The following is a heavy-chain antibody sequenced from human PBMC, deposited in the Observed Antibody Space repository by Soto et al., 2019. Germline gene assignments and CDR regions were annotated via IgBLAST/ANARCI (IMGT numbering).Heavy chain of an antibody. CDR2: MYYSGST. J-gene: IGHJ5*02. CDR1: GGSIRSNTYS. D-gene: IGHD2-2*01. V-gene: IGHV4-39*01. Sequence: PSETLSLTCTVSGGSIRSNTYSWGWIRQPPGKGLEWIGSMYYSGSTYYNPSLESRVTISVDTSKNQFSLKVTSVTAADTAVYYCARHYQLRGNWFDPWGQGTLVTVSS. CDR3: ARHYQLRGNWFDP.